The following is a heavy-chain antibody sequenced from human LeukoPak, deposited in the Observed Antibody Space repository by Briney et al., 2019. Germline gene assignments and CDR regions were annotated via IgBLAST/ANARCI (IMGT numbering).Heavy chain of an antibody. CDR3: ATDAGHWFDP. Sequence: GGSLRLSCAASGFTFSSHDMHWVRQAPGKGLEWVAVIWYDGNNKYYADSVKGRFTISRDNSKNTLFLQMNSLRAEDTAVYYCATDAGHWFDPWGQGTLVTVSS. CDR1: GFTFSSHD. V-gene: IGHV3-33*01. CDR2: IWYDGNNK. J-gene: IGHJ5*02.